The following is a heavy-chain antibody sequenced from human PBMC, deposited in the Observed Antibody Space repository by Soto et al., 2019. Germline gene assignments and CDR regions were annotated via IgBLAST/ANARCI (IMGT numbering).Heavy chain of an antibody. V-gene: IGHV4-39*01. CDR2: IFYTGST. J-gene: IGHJ3*02. CDR1: GGSIRVNYY. D-gene: IGHD4-17*01. CDR3: ARQFDYPYVFDI. Sequence: SETLSLTCTVSGGSIRVNYYRRWIRQPPDKGLEWIGTIFYTGSTSYNPSLRSRVTISADTSKNQFSLKLSSVTAEDTAVYYCARQFDYPYVFDIWGRGTMVTVSS.